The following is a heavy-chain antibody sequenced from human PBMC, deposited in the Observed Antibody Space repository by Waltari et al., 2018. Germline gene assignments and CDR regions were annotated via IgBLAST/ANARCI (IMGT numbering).Heavy chain of an antibody. CDR2: INPNSGGT. Sequence: QVQLVQSGAEVKKPGASVKVSCKASGYTFTGYYMHWVRQAPGQGLEWMGWINPNSGGTTHAQKFQGRVTMTRDTSISTAYMELSRLRSDDTAVYYCAVGSQNDFWSGYYQYYFDYWGQGTLVTVSS. V-gene: IGHV1-2*02. CDR3: AVGSQNDFWSGYYQYYFDY. J-gene: IGHJ4*02. CDR1: GYTFTGYY. D-gene: IGHD3-3*01.